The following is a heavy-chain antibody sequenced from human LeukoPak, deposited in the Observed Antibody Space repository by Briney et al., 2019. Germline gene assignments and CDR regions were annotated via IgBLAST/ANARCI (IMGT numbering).Heavy chain of an antibody. D-gene: IGHD6-19*01. CDR1: GSTFTALA. J-gene: IGHJ6*02. CDR3: AKARIAVGGGMDV. V-gene: IGHV3-23*01. Sequence: GGSLRLSCAASGSTFTALAMSGFGQPPGKGRGWVSAISGSGGSTYYADSVKGRFTISRDNSKNTLYLQMNSLRAEDTAVYYCAKARIAVGGGMDVWGQGTTVTVSS. CDR2: ISGSGGST.